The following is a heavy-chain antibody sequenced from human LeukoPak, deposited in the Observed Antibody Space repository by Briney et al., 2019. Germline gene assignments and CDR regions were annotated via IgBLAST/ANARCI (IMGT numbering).Heavy chain of an antibody. Sequence: PSQTLSLTCTVSGGSISSGDYYWSWIRQPPGKGLEWIGYIYYSGSTYYNPSLKSRVTISVDTSKNQFSLKLSSVTAADTAVYYCASSIVVVVAATINENYYYMDVWGKGTTVTVSS. CDR1: GGSISSGDYY. V-gene: IGHV4-30-4*08. CDR2: IYYSGST. J-gene: IGHJ6*03. D-gene: IGHD2-15*01. CDR3: ASSIVVVVAATINENYYYMDV.